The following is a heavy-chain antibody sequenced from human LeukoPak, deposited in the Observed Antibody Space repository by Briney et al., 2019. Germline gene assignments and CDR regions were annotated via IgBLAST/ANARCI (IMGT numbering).Heavy chain of an antibody. CDR2: ISGRGGST. D-gene: IGHD3-3*01. J-gene: IGHJ5*02. Sequence: GGSLRLSCAASGFTFSSYAMSWVRQAPGKGLEWVSAISGRGGSTYYADSVKGRFTISRDNSKNTLYLQMNSLRAEDTAVYYGAKQSGRGFWSARGWFDPWGQGTLVTVSS. CDR1: GFTFSSYA. V-gene: IGHV3-23*01. CDR3: AKQSGRGFWSARGWFDP.